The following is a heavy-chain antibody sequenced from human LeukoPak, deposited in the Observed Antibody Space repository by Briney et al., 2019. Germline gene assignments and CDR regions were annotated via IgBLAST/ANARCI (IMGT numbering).Heavy chain of an antibody. Sequence: SETLSLTCTVSGGSIISSRFYWAWIRQPPGKGLEWIGTISYSGSTFYNPSLKSRLTMSADTSKNQSSLKVTSVTAADTAVYYCARHGLHQAFDSWGQGALVTVSS. CDR1: GGSIISSRFY. CDR2: ISYSGST. J-gene: IGHJ4*02. CDR3: ARHGLHQAFDS. V-gene: IGHV4-39*01.